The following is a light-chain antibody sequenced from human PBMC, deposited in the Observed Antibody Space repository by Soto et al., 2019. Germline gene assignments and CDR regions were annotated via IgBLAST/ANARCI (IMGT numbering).Light chain of an antibody. CDR1: SLRSYY. J-gene: IGLJ1*01. V-gene: IGLV3-19*01. CDR2: GKN. CDR3: NSRDSSVNHLYL. Sequence: SSELTQDPAVSVALGLTVRITCQGDSLRSYYATWFQQKPGQAPVLVIYGKNNRPSGIPDRFSGSSSGNTASLTITGAQAEDEGDYYCNSRDSSVNHLYLFGTGTKLTVL.